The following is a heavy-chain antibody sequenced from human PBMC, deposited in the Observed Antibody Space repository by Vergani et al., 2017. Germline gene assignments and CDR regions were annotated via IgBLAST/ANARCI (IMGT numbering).Heavy chain of an antibody. CDR3: ANRALAAAGSYFDY. J-gene: IGHJ4*02. CDR1: GFSLSTSGVG. V-gene: IGHV2-5*02. CDR2: IYWDDDK. D-gene: IGHD6-13*01. Sequence: QITLKESGPTLVKPTQTLTLTCTSSGFSLSTSGVGVGWIRQPPGKALEWLALIYWDDDKRYSPSLKSRLTITKDTSKNQVLLTMTKMDPVDTATYYCANRALAAAGSYFDYWGQGTLVTVSS.